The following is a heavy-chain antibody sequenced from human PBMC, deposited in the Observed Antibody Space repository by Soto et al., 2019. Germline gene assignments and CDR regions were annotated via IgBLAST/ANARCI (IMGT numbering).Heavy chain of an antibody. CDR2: IIPIFGTA. CDR1: GGTFSSYA. D-gene: IGHD5-12*01. J-gene: IGHJ6*02. CDR3: ARSLSSGYDWDYYYYGMDV. Sequence: GASVKVSCKASGGTFSSYAISWVRQAPGQGLEWMGGIIPIFGTANYAQKFQGRVTITADKSTSTAYMELSSLRSEDTAVYYCARSLSSGYDWDYYYYGMDVWGQGTTVTVSS. V-gene: IGHV1-69*06.